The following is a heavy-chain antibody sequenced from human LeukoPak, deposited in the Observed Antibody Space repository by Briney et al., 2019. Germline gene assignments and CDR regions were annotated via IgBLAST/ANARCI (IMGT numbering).Heavy chain of an antibody. V-gene: IGHV3-30*18. D-gene: IGHD5-18*01. CDR2: ISYDGSNK. CDR3: AKGYSYGSY. Sequence: GGSLRLSCAASGFTFSSYGMHWVRQAPGKGLEWVVVISYDGSNKYYADSVKGRFTISRNNSKNTLYLQMNSLRAEDTAVYYCAKGYSYGSYWGQGTLVTVSS. CDR1: GFTFSSYG. J-gene: IGHJ4*02.